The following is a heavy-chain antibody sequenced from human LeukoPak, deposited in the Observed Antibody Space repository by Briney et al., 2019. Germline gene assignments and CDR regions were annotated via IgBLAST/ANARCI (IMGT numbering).Heavy chain of an antibody. CDR3: ARGDIVVVLDTPNWLDP. D-gene: IGHD2-2*01. CDR1: GFTFSNYV. J-gene: IGHJ5*02. V-gene: IGHV3-23*01. Sequence: GGSLRLSCAASGFTFSNYVMTWVRQAPGIGLEWVSAINGGGGATFYADSVKGRFTISRDNSKNTLYLQMDSLRVEDTAVYYCARGDIVVVLDTPNWLDPWGQGTLVTVSS. CDR2: INGGGGAT.